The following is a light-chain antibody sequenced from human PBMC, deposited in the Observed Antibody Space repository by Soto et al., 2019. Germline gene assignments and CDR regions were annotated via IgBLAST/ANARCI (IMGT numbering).Light chain of an antibody. Sequence: QSVLTQPASGSGSPGQSITISCTGTSSDIGGYKYVSWYQQHPGKAPKLIIFEVSNRPSGVSDRFSGSNSGNTASLTISGLQAEDEADYYCTSYSRYSVLVFGGGTKVTVL. CDR3: TSYSRYSVLV. CDR2: EVS. V-gene: IGLV2-14*01. J-gene: IGLJ3*02. CDR1: SSDIGGYKY.